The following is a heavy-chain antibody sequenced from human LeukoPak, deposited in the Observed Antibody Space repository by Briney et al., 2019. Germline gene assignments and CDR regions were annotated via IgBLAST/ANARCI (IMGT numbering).Heavy chain of an antibody. Sequence: ASVKETCKASGYTFSGYFIHWVRQAPGQGLEWMGWINLKSGGTNYAQKFQARVTMTRETSISTAYMELSRLRSDDTAVYYCAREDSTGFSSLDYWAQGTLVTVSS. CDR1: GYTFSGYF. D-gene: IGHD3-22*01. CDR2: INLKSGGT. V-gene: IGHV1-2*02. CDR3: AREDSTGFSSLDY. J-gene: IGHJ4*02.